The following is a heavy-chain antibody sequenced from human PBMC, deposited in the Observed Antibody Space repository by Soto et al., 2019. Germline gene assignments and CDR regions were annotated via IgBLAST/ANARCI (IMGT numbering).Heavy chain of an antibody. D-gene: IGHD3-9*01. Sequence: GGSLRLSCAASGFTFSHYWMYWVRQAPGKGLVFVSRISSDGSYASYADSVKGRFTISRDSAKSTLYLQMNSLRAEDTGVYYWARAFDSLVPTADWGQGTLVTVAS. V-gene: IGHV3-74*01. CDR3: ARAFDSLVPTAD. CDR2: ISSDGSYA. J-gene: IGHJ4*02. CDR1: GFTFSHYW.